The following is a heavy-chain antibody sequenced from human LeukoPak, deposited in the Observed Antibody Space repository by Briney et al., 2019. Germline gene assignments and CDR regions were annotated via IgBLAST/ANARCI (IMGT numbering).Heavy chain of an antibody. CDR2: IYYSGST. D-gene: IGHD3-22*01. CDR1: GGSISSYY. J-gene: IGHJ5*02. Sequence: SETLSLTCTVSGGSISSYYWSWIRQPPGKGLEWIGYIYYSGSTKYNPSLKSRVTISVDTSKNQFSLKLSSVTAADTAVYYCARALGGGYYAFRFDPWGQGTLVTVSS. V-gene: IGHV4-59*01. CDR3: ARALGGGYYAFRFDP.